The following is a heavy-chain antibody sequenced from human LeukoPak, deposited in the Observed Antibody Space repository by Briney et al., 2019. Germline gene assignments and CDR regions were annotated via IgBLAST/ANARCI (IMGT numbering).Heavy chain of an antibody. J-gene: IGHJ4*02. Sequence: PGGSLRLSCAASGFTFSSYEMNWVRQAPGKGLEWVSYISSSGSTIYYADSVKGRFSISRDNAKNSLYLQMNSLRAEDTAVYYCARGSRPPRSQGGFDYWGQGTLVTVSS. V-gene: IGHV3-48*03. CDR1: GFTFSSYE. D-gene: IGHD1-26*01. CDR3: ARGSRPPRSQGGFDY. CDR2: ISSSGSTI.